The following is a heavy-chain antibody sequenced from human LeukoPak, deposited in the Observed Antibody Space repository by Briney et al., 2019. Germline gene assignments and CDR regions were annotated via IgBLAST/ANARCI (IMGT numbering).Heavy chain of an antibody. V-gene: IGHV3-30*03. Sequence: GGSLRLSCAASGFTFSSYGMHWVRQAPGKGLEWVAVISYDGSNKYYADSVKGRFTISRDNSKNTLYLQMNSLRAEDTAVYYCARDSSGLDAFDIWGQGTMVTVSS. D-gene: IGHD3-22*01. CDR1: GFTFSSYG. CDR3: ARDSSGLDAFDI. CDR2: ISYDGSNK. J-gene: IGHJ3*02.